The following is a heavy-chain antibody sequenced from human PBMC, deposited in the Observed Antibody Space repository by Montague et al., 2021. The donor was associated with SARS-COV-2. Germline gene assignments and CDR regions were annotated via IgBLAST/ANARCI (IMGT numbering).Heavy chain of an antibody. V-gene: IGHV3-30-3*01. J-gene: IGHJ4*02. CDR2: ISNDGTKK. Sequence: SLRLSCAASGFTFSYYAMHWVRQTPGEGLEWVAVISNDGTKKYHADTVKGRFTISRDSSKNTLYLQMNSLRAEDTAVYYCARGGYYDTSGYYLDYWGQGTLVTVSS. CDR3: ARGGYYDTSGYYLDY. CDR1: GFTFSYYA. D-gene: IGHD3-22*01.